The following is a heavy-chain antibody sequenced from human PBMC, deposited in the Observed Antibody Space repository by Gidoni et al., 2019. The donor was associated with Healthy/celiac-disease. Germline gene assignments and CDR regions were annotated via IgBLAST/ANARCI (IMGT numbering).Heavy chain of an antibody. CDR3: ARDTYGDPQVGGGPYTYYYYYGMDV. D-gene: IGHD4-17*01. J-gene: IGHJ6*02. V-gene: IGHV1-2*02. CDR1: GYTFPGYS. CDR2: INPNSGGT. Sequence: QVQLVQSGAEVKKPGASVKVSGKASGYTFPGYSMHWVRQAPGQGLEWMGWINPNSGGTNYAQKFQGRVTMTRDTSISTAYMELSRLRSDDTAVYYCARDTYGDPQVGGGPYTYYYYYGMDVWGQGTTVTVSS.